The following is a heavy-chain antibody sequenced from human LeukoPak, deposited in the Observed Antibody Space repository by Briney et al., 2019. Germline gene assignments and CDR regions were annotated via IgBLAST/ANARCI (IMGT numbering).Heavy chain of an antibody. CDR2: INTVNGNT. J-gene: IGHJ4*02. CDR3: ARDSAFADY. V-gene: IGHV1-3*04. Sequence: RASVKVSCKASGYTFTNYPMHWVRLAPGQRLEWMGWINTVNGNTKYSQKFQDRLTITRDTSASTGYMELSSLISEDTAIYYCARDSAFADYWGQGTLVTVSS. D-gene: IGHD3-3*02. CDR1: GYTFTNYP.